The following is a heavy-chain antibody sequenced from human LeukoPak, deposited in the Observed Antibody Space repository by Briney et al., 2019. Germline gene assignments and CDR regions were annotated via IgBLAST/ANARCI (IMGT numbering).Heavy chain of an antibody. D-gene: IGHD2-21*02. CDR2: IYYSGST. V-gene: IGHV4-59*08. J-gene: IGHJ4*02. CDR1: GGSISSYY. Sequence: SETLSLTCTVSGGSISSYYWSWIRQPPGKGLEWIGYIYYSGSTNYNPSLKSRVTISVDTSKNQFSLKLSSVTAADTAVYHCARHSYCGGDCYLWYFDYWGQGTLVTVSS. CDR3: ARHSYCGGDCYLWYFDY.